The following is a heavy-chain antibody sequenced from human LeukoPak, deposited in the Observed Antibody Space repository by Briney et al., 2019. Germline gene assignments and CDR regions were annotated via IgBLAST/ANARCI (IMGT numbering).Heavy chain of an antibody. CDR3: VIDPPGGGWAFWS. Sequence: PGGSLRLSCSASGFTFGTHAMQWVRQAPGKGLEWVAMIWRGGNTKYYGGSVKGRFTISRDDSRSRVYLQMDSLRAEDTAVYYCVIDPPGGGWAFWSWGQGAQVTVSS. CDR2: IWRGGNTK. D-gene: IGHD6-19*01. J-gene: IGHJ5*02. CDR1: GFTFGTHA. V-gene: IGHV3-33*01.